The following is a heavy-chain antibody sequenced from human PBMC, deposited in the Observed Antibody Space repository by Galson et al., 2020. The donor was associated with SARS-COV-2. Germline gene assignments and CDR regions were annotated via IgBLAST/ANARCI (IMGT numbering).Heavy chain of an antibody. CDR3: ARDQGGLIWFGELDY. J-gene: IGHJ4*02. D-gene: IGHD3-10*01. CDR2: IHSGGST. V-gene: IGHV3-53*01. Sequence: GESPKISCAASGFTVSSNYMSWVPPAPGKGLEWASVIHSGGSTHYADSVKGRFTISRDNSKNTLYLQMNSLRAEATAVYYCARDQGGLIWFGELDYWGQGTLVIVSS. CDR1: GFTVSSNY.